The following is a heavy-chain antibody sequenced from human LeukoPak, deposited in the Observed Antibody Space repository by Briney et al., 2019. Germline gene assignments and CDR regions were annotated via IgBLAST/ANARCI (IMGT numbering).Heavy chain of an antibody. CDR2: ISGSGGST. CDR3: ARVTLENAFDI. D-gene: IGHD1-1*01. CDR1: GFTFSSYA. J-gene: IGHJ3*02. Sequence: GGSLRLSCAASGFTFSSYAMSWVRQAPGKGLEWVSHISGSGGSTYYADSVKSRFTISRDNSKNTLYLQMNSLRAEDTAVYYCARVTLENAFDIWGQGTMVTVSS. V-gene: IGHV3-23*01.